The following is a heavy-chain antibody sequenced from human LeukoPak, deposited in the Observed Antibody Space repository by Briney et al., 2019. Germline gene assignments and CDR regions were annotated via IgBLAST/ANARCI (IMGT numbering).Heavy chain of an antibody. J-gene: IGHJ4*02. CDR2: INHSGST. CDR3: ARHGSGSYSL. V-gene: IGHV4-38-2*02. Sequence: SETLSLTCTVSGYSISSGYYWGWIRQPPGKGLEWIGEINHSGSTNYNPSLKSRVTISVDTSKNQFSLKLSSVTAADTAVYYCARHGSGSYSLWGQGTLVTVSS. D-gene: IGHD1-26*01. CDR1: GYSISSGYY.